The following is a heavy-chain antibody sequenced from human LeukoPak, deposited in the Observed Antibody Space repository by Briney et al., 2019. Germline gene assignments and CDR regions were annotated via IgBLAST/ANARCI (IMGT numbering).Heavy chain of an antibody. CDR1: GYSFTSYW. Sequence: GESLKISCKGSGYSFTSYWIGWVRQMPGKGLEWMGIIYPGDSDTRYSPSFQGQVTISADKSISTAYLHLSSLKASDTAIYYCARHAPRGFFDFWGRGTLVTVSS. J-gene: IGHJ2*01. V-gene: IGHV5-51*01. CDR3: ARHAPRGFFDF. D-gene: IGHD3-10*01. CDR2: IYPGDSDT.